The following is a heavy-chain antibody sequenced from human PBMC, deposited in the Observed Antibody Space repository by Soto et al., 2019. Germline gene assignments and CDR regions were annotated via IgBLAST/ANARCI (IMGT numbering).Heavy chain of an antibody. V-gene: IGHV3-48*02. CDR3: ARVLGLKYSTSDY. J-gene: IGHJ4*02. Sequence: EVQLVESGGGLVQPGGSLRLSCAASGFTFSIYSMNWVRQAPGKGLVWVSYITSSSATIYYADSVKGRFTISRDNAKNSLYLQMNSLRDEDTAVYYCARVLGLKYSTSDYWGQGTLVTVSS. CDR1: GFTFSIYS. CDR2: ITSSSATI. D-gene: IGHD6-6*01.